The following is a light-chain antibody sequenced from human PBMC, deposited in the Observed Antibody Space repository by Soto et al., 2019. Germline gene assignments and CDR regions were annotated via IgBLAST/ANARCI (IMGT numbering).Light chain of an antibody. J-gene: IGKJ5*01. V-gene: IGKV3D-20*02. CDR2: GAS. Sequence: IGLAQSPVTLSLPPIERATLCCRAIHSFSSRKIAWFQQKPGQAPRLLMYGASSRGTGIPDRFSGGGSGTDFTLTISSLESEDFAVYYCQQRNTWPPVIPFAHRTRLEIK. CDR1: HSFSSRK. CDR3: QQRNTWPPVIP.